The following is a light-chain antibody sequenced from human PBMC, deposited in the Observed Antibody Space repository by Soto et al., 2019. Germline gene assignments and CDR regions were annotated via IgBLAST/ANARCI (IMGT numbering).Light chain of an antibody. V-gene: IGLV2-8*01. CDR1: SSDVGGYDY. Sequence: QSALAQPPSASGSPGQSVAISCTGTSSDVGGYDYVSWYQQHPGKAPKLMIYDVTKRPSGVPDRFSGSKSGNTASLTVSGLQAEDEVDYYCSSYAGTHIVFGTGTKVTVL. CDR3: SSYAGTHIV. J-gene: IGLJ1*01. CDR2: DVT.